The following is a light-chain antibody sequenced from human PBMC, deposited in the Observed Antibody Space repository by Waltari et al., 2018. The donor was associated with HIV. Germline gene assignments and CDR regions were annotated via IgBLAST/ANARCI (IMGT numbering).Light chain of an antibody. CDR3: AAWEDSLNAWV. CDR1: SSTIGSTI. Sequence: QSVLTQPPSASGPPGQRVSISCSGSSSTIGSTIVNWYQQLPGTAPKLLIYSNNQRPSGVPDRFSGSKSGTSASLAISGLQSEDEADYYCAAWEDSLNAWVFGGGTKLTVL. V-gene: IGLV1-44*01. CDR2: SNN. J-gene: IGLJ3*02.